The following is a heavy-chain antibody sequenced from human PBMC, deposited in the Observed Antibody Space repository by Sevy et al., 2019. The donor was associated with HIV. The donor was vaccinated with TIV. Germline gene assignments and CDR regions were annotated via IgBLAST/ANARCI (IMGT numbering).Heavy chain of an antibody. D-gene: IGHD1-26*01. CDR3: ARSSGSYSYFDY. CDR1: GFTFSSYV. CDR2: ISYDGSNK. V-gene: IGHV3-30-3*01. J-gene: IGHJ4*02. Sequence: GGSLRLSCAASGFTFSSYVMHWVRQAPGKGLEWVAVISYDGSNKYYADSVKGRFTISRDNSKNTLYLQMNSLRAEDTAVYYCARSSGSYSYFDYWGQGTLVTVSS.